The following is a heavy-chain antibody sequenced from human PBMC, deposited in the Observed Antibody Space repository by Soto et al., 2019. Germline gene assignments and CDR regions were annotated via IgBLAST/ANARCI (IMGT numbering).Heavy chain of an antibody. D-gene: IGHD4-17*01. CDR2: SSPSGTT. CDR3: ARANYGGMLDF. J-gene: IGHJ4*02. CDR1: GYASCIYF. V-gene: IGHV4-4*07. Sequence: EALALSCTGPGYASCIYFWNWFRSPAGKGLEWIARSSPSGTTHYNPALKSRLTFSLDTAKNQSSLKLTSVTAADTAIYYCARANYGGMLDFWGPGTLVTVSS.